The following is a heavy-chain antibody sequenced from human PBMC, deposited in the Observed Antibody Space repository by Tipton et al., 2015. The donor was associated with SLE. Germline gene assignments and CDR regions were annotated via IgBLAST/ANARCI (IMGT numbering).Heavy chain of an antibody. CDR1: GYTFTTYF. V-gene: IGHV1-2*02. J-gene: IGHJ4*02. D-gene: IGHD6-19*01. Sequence: QVQLVQSGAEVKKPGASVKVYCKASGYTFTTYFMHWVRQAPAQGLEWMGWIDPKSGVTKYSQRFQGRVTMTRDTSITTFYVEMSRLRSDDTAVYYCARSGYSSGWTYDYWGQGTLVTVSS. CDR2: IDPKSGVT. CDR3: ARSGYSSGWTYDY.